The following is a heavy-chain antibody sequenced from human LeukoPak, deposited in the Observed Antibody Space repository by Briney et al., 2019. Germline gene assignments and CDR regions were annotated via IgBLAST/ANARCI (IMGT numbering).Heavy chain of an antibody. CDR2: IYYSGST. CDR3: ARGATTDFDY. CDR1: GGSISSGGYY. V-gene: IGHV4-31*03. J-gene: IGHJ4*02. D-gene: IGHD4-17*01. Sequence: NPSETLSLTCTVSGGSISSGGYYWSWIRQHPGKGLEWIGYIYYSGSTFYNPSLKSRVTISVDTSKNQFSLKLSSVTAADTAVYYCARGATTDFDYWGQGTLVTVSS.